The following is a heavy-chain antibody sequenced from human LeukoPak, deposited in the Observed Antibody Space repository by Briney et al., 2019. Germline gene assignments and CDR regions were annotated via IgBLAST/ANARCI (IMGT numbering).Heavy chain of an antibody. D-gene: IGHD6-19*01. CDR1: GGSVSSGSYY. V-gene: IGHV4-61*01. CDR3: ASSRLAGTNWFDP. Sequence: SETLSLTCTVSGGSVSSGSYYWRWIRQPPGKGLEWIGYIYYGGSTNYNPSLKSRVTISVDTSKNQFSLKLSSVTAADTAVYYCASSRLAGTNWFDPWGQGTLVTVSS. J-gene: IGHJ5*02. CDR2: IYYGGST.